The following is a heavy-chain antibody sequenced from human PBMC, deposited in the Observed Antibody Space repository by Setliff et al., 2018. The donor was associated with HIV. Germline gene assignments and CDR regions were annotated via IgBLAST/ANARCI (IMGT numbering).Heavy chain of an antibody. V-gene: IGHV3-66*01. CDR3: ATDPRRLSY. CDR1: GLTFSNYA. D-gene: IGHD2-21*01. Sequence: GRSMRLSCAASGLTFSNYAMSWVRQAPGEGLEWVSIIYSYDYTYYADSIKGRFTISRDSSKNTLYLQMTSLRAEDTAVYYCATDPRRLSYWGQGTLVTVSS. CDR2: IYSYDYT. J-gene: IGHJ4*02.